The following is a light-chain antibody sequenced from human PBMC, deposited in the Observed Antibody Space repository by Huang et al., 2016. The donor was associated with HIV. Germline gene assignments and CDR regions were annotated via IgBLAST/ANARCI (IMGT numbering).Light chain of an antibody. J-gene: IGKJ4*01. CDR3: QQSYSALGLT. CDR2: VAS. V-gene: IGKV1-39*01. CDR1: QSIGTY. Sequence: DIQMTQSPSSLSASVGDRVTIACRARQSIGTYLNWYQQKRGKAPRLLIHVASSLQSGVPSRFRGSGSGTDFTLTISSLQPEDFATYYCQQSYSALGLTFGGGTKVEIK.